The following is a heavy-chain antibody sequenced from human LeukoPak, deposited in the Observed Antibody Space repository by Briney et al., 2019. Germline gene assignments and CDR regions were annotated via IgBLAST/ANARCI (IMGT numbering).Heavy chain of an antibody. CDR1: GGSISSGSYY. CDR3: ARGDYYDSSGHPPYYYYGMDV. CDR2: IYTSGST. D-gene: IGHD3-22*01. J-gene: IGHJ6*02. V-gene: IGHV4-61*02. Sequence: PSQTLSLTCTVSGGSISSGSYYWSWIRQPAGKGLEWIGRIYTSGSTNYNPSLKSRVTISVDTSKNQFSLKLSSVTAADTAVYYCARGDYYDSSGHPPYYYYGMDVWGQGTTVTVSS.